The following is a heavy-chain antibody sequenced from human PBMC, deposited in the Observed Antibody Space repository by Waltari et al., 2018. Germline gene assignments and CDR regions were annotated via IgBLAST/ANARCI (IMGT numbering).Heavy chain of an antibody. Sequence: EVQLVESGGGLVQPGGSLSISCAASGFTLSRYWMSWVRQAPGKGLEWVANKKQDGSDKYYVDSVKGRFTISRDNAKNSLYLQMNSLRAEDTAVYYCARAPRAGYYLEYFQHWGQGTLVTVSS. CDR3: ARAPRAGYYLEYFQH. CDR1: GFTLSRYW. V-gene: IGHV3-7*01. CDR2: KKQDGSDK. J-gene: IGHJ1*01. D-gene: IGHD3-9*01.